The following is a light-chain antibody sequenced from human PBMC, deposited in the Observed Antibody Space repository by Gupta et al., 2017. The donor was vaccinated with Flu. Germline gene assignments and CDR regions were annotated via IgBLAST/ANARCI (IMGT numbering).Light chain of an antibody. CDR2: EVT. CDR3: SSYTSTNTFYV. CDR1: SSDVGGSNY. J-gene: IGLJ1*01. Sequence: QSALTQPASVSGSPGQSITISCTGTSSDVGGSNYVSWYQQHPGKAPKLIIYEVTNRPSGVSSRFSGSKSGNTASLTISGLEAEDESDYFCSSYTSTNTFYVFGTGTKVTVL. V-gene: IGLV2-14*01.